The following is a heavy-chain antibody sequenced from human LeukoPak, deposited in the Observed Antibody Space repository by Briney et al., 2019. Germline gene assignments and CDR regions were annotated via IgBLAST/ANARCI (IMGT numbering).Heavy chain of an antibody. D-gene: IGHD2-21*01. CDR2: IYPGDFDT. CDR1: GYSFTSHW. J-gene: IGHJ3*02. V-gene: IGHV5-51*01. Sequence: GESLKISCKTSGYSFTSHWIGWVRQMPGKGLEWMANIYPGDFDTRYSPSFRGQVTISADRSFTTVYLNWNTLKASDTAVYYCARVDRADCGVSTCSRGSGAFDIWGQGTMVTVSS. CDR3: ARVDRADCGVSTCSRGSGAFDI.